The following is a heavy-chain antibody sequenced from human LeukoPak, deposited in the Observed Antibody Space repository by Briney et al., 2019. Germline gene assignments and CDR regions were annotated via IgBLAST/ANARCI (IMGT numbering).Heavy chain of an antibody. Sequence: SETLSLTCTVSGGSISSSSYYWGWIRQPPGKGLEWIGSIYHSGSTYYNPSLKSRVTISVDTSKNQFSLKLSSVTAADTAVYYCARAYSYYYDSSGYYPYFDYWGQGTLVTASS. J-gene: IGHJ4*02. V-gene: IGHV4-39*07. CDR2: IYHSGST. CDR1: GGSISSSSYY. D-gene: IGHD3-22*01. CDR3: ARAYSYYYDSSGYYPYFDY.